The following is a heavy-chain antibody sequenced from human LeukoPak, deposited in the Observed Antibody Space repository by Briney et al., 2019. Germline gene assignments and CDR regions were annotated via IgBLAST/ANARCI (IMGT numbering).Heavy chain of an antibody. CDR1: GGSISSYY. J-gene: IGHJ5*02. Sequence: SETLSLTCTVSGGSISSYYWGWIRQPAGKGLEWIGRIYTSGSTNYNPSPKSRVTMSVDTSKNQFSLKLSSVTAADTAVYYCASETYGYSGSYPANWFDPWGQGTLVTVSS. D-gene: IGHD1-26*01. CDR3: ASETYGYSGSYPANWFDP. V-gene: IGHV4-4*07. CDR2: IYTSGST.